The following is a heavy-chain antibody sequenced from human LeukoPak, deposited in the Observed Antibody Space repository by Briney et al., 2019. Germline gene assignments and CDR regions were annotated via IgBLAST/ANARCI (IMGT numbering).Heavy chain of an antibody. CDR1: GFTFSSYG. D-gene: IGHD3-3*01. CDR3: AKTRIWSGYYDY. CDR2: ISYDGSNK. V-gene: IGHV3-30*18. Sequence: GGSLRLSCAASGFTFSSYGMHWVRQAPGKGLEWVAVISYDGSNKYYADSVKGRFTISRDNSKNTLYLQMNGLRAEDTAVYYCAKTRIWSGYYDYWGQGTLVTVSS. J-gene: IGHJ4*02.